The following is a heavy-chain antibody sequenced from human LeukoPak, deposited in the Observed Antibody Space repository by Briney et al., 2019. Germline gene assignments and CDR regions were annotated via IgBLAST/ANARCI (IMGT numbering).Heavy chain of an antibody. CDR3: AREATYYYGSGSYSRRYYFGY. J-gene: IGHJ4*02. Sequence: PGGSLRLSCAASGFTFSDYYMSWIRQAPGKGLEWVSYISSSSSYTNYADSVKGQFTISRDNAKNSLYLQMNSLRAEDTAVYYCAREATYYYGSGSYSRRYYFGYWGQGTLVTVSS. CDR2: ISSSSSYT. CDR1: GFTFSDYY. D-gene: IGHD3-10*01. V-gene: IGHV3-11*06.